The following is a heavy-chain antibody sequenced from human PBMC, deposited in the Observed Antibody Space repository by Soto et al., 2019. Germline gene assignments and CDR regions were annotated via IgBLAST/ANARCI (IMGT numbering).Heavy chain of an antibody. CDR2: INHSGST. D-gene: IGHD1-26*01. V-gene: IGHV4-34*01. Sequence: SETLSLTCTVYDGSFSDYYWNWIRQPPGKGLEWIGVINHSGSTYYNPSLQSRVTMSLDTSKNQFSLKLSSVTAADTAVYYCARGRDAHKSGYWGQGTLVTVLL. CDR3: ARGRDAHKSGY. J-gene: IGHJ4*02. CDR1: DGSFSDYY.